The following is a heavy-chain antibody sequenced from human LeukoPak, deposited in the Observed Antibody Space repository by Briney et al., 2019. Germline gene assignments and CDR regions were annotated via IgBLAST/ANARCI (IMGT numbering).Heavy chain of an antibody. D-gene: IGHD3-22*01. J-gene: IGHJ4*02. CDR2: IYSGGST. V-gene: IGHV3-53*01. CDR1: GFTVSSNY. Sequence: GGSLRLSCAASGFTVSSNYMSWVRQAPGKGLEWVSVIYSGGSTYYADSVKGRFTISRDNSKNTLYLQMNSLRAEDTAVYYCAARDNGGSGYYYGYWGQGTLVTVSS. CDR3: AARDNGGSGYYYGY.